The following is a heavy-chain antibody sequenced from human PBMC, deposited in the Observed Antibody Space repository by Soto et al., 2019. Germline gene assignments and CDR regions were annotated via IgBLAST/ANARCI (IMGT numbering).Heavy chain of an antibody. Sequence: ASETLSLTCTVSGGSISSSSDFWGWIRQPPGKGLGWIGSIYYSGSTYYNPSLKSRVTISVDTSKNQFSLKLSSVTAADTAVYYCARRIRGYSYGSYNWFDPWGQGTLVTVSS. D-gene: IGHD5-18*01. CDR3: ARRIRGYSYGSYNWFDP. CDR2: IYYSGST. J-gene: IGHJ5*02. CDR1: GGSISSSSDF. V-gene: IGHV4-39*01.